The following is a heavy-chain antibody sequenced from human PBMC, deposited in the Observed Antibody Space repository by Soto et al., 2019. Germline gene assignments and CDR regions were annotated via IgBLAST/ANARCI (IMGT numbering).Heavy chain of an antibody. V-gene: IGHV3-33*01. J-gene: IGHJ4*02. Sequence: QVQLVESGGGVVQPGRSLRLSCVASGFTFSSYGMHWVRQAPGKGLEWVALIWYDEGTEYYADSVKGRFTISRDNSKNTLYLQMNSLRVEDTAVYYCARGWIMSIGLEFWGLGTLVTVSS. CDR3: ARGWIMSIGLEF. CDR2: IWYDEGTE. D-gene: IGHD2-2*03. CDR1: GFTFSSYG.